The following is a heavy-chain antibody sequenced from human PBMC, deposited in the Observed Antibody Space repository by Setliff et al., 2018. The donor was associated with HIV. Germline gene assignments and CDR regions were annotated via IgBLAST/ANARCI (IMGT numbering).Heavy chain of an antibody. J-gene: IGHJ4*02. Sequence: ETLSLTCAVSGYSISSGYYGGWIRQTPGKGLEWIGSMYHGASTYNNPSLKSRVTISVDTSKNQFSLKLTSMTAADTAVYYCAIGYGYGQGCFDHWGQGIRVT. D-gene: IGHD2-2*03. V-gene: IGHV4-38-2*01. CDR1: GYSISSGYY. CDR3: AIGYGYGQGCFDH. CDR2: MYHGAST.